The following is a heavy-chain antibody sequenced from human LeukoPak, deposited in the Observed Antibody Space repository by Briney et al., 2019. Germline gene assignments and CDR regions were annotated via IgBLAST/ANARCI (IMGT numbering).Heavy chain of an antibody. Sequence: GGSLRLSCAASGFTFSSYAMHWVRQAPGKGLEWVAVISYDGSNKYYADSVKGRFTISRDNSKNTLYLQMNSLRAEDTAVYYCAREPWGERYYFDYWGQGTLVTVSS. D-gene: IGHD3-16*01. J-gene: IGHJ4*02. V-gene: IGHV3-30-3*01. CDR3: AREPWGERYYFDY. CDR2: ISYDGSNK. CDR1: GFTFSSYA.